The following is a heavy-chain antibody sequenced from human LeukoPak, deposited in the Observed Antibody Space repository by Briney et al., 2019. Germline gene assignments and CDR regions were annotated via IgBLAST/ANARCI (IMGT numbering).Heavy chain of an antibody. Sequence: GGSLRLSCAASGVSFSTYAMNWIRQAPGKGLEWVASINHNGNVNYYVGSVKGRFTISRDNAKNSLYLQMSNLRAEDTAVYFCARGGGLDVWGQGATVTVSS. CDR3: ARGGGLDV. J-gene: IGHJ6*02. D-gene: IGHD3-16*01. CDR1: GVSFSTYA. V-gene: IGHV3-7*03. CDR2: INHNGNVN.